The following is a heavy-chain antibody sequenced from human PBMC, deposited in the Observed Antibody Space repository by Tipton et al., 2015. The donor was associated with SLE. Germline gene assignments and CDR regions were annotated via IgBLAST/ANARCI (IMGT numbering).Heavy chain of an antibody. V-gene: IGHV3-21*01. CDR3: ARDRFCSGSSCTGADS. CDR1: GFTFSSYW. D-gene: IGHD2-15*01. J-gene: IGHJ4*02. CDR2: ITSSSNYI. Sequence: GSLRLSCAASGFTFSSYWMSWVRQAPGKGLEWVSSITSSSNYIYYADSLKGRFTISRDNSKNTLFLQMNSLRAEDTAVYYCARDRFCSGSSCTGADSWGQGTLVTVSS.